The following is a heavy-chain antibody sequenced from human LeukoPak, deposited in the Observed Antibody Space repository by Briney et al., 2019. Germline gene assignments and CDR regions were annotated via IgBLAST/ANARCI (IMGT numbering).Heavy chain of an antibody. V-gene: IGHV3-23*01. J-gene: IGHJ4*02. CDR1: GFTFSSYA. CDR2: ISSSGYST. CDR3: ARHPWAWRYFDY. D-gene: IGHD3-16*01. Sequence: GGSLRLSCAASGFTFSSYAMSWVRQAPGKGLEWVSTISSSGYSTHYADSVKGRFTISRDNSKNTLHLQMNSLRGEDTAVYYCARHPWAWRYFDYWGQGTLVTVAS.